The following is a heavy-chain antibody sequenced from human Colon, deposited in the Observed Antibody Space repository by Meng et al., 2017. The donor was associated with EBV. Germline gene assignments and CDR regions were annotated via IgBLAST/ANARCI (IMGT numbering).Heavy chain of an antibody. D-gene: IGHD2-21*01. V-gene: IGHV4-4*02. CDR1: GGSISSSHW. CDR2: VYHTGST. CDR3: ARVWQSLTAFFDS. Sequence: QVALQESGPGLVKPSGPLSLTCAVSGGSISSSHWWTWVRQPPGKGLEWIGEVYHTGSTKYNPSLKSRLTISVDKSKNQFSLNLTSVTAADTAVYYCARVWQSLTAFFDSWGQGTLVTVSS. J-gene: IGHJ4*02.